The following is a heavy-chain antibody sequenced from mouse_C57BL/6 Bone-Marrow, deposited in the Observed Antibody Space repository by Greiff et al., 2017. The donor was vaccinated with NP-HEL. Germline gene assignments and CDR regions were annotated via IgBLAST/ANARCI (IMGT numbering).Heavy chain of an antibody. Sequence: QVQLQQSGPELVKPGASVKLSCKASGYTFTSYDINWVKQRPGQGLEWIGWIYTRDGSTKYNEKFKGKATLTVDTSSSTAYMELHSLTSEDSAVYFCAREVVYYYGSGYLAYWGQGTLVTDSA. CDR2: IYTRDGST. J-gene: IGHJ3*01. CDR1: GYTFTSYD. D-gene: IGHD1-1*01. V-gene: IGHV1-85*01. CDR3: AREVVYYYGSGYLAY.